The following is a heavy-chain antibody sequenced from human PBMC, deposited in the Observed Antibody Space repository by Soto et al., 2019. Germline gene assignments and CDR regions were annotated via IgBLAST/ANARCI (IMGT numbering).Heavy chain of an antibody. CDR2: ISAYNGNT. CDR3: ARVGFWYNWNVTPLRWFDP. V-gene: IGHV1-18*01. J-gene: IGHJ5*02. Sequence: QVQLVQSGAEVKKPGASVKVSCKASGYTFTSYGISWVRQAPEQGLEWMGWISAYNGNTNYAQQLQGRVTRTTDTSTSTAYMELRSLRSDDTAVYYCARVGFWYNWNVTPLRWFDPWGQGTLVTVSS. D-gene: IGHD1-1*01. CDR1: GYTFTSYG.